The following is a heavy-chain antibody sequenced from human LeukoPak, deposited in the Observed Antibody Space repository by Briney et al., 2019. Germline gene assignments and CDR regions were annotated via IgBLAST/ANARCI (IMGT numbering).Heavy chain of an antibody. CDR3: ARDHENYDSSGYSYFDY. J-gene: IGHJ4*02. V-gene: IGHV1-69*04. Sequence: GASVKVSCKASGGTFSSYAISWVRQAPGQGREWMGRIIPILGIANYAQKFQGRVTITADKSTSTAYMELSSLRSEDTAVYYCARDHENYDSSGYSYFDYWGQGTLVTVSS. D-gene: IGHD3-22*01. CDR1: GGTFSSYA. CDR2: IIPILGIA.